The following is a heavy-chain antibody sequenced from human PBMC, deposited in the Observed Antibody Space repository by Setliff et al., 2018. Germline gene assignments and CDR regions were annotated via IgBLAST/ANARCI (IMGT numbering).Heavy chain of an antibody. Sequence: SVKVSCKASGYIFTTYGFNWVRQAPGQGLEWMGGTIPLFGTTDYAQKFHGRVTIITDESTSTAYMELSRLTSDDTAVYYCAREGVDTRSSTDYRYYMDVWGQGTTVTVSS. V-gene: IGHV1-69*05. CDR1: GYIFTTYG. D-gene: IGHD2-15*01. J-gene: IGHJ6*03. CDR2: TIPLFGTT. CDR3: AREGVDTRSSTDYRYYMDV.